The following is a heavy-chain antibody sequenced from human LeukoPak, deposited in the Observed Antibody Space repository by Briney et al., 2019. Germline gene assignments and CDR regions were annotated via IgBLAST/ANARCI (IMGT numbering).Heavy chain of an antibody. J-gene: IGHJ4*02. CDR3: ARYYGSGSKTVRAIDY. CDR1: GYSVSSGYY. V-gene: IGHV4-38-2*02. D-gene: IGHD3-10*01. CDR2: IYHSGNT. Sequence: PSETLSLTCTVSGYSVSSGYYWGWIRQPPGKGLEWIANIYHSGNTYYNPSLKSRVTISVDTSRNQFSLKLSSVTAGDTAVYYCARYYGSGSKTVRAIDYWGQGTLVIVSS.